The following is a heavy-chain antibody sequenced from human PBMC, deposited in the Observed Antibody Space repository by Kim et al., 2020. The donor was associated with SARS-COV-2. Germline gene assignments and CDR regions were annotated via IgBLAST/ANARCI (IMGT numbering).Heavy chain of an antibody. CDR2: ISYSGSP. Sequence: SETLSLTCTVSDGSISSANYYWNWLRQPPGKGLEWIGYISYSGSPYYNPSLKRRVTISIDTSKNQVSLKLNSVTAADTAVYYCARAHSTNKPLYYCVYG. V-gene: IGHV4-30-4*01. CDR3: ARAHSTNKPLYYCVYG. CDR1: DGSISSANYY. J-gene: IGHJ6*01.